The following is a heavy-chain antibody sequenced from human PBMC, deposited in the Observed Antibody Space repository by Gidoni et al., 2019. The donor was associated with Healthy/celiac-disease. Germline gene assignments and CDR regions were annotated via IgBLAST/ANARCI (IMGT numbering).Heavy chain of an antibody. V-gene: IGHV3-9*01. CDR3: AKDKTPIGSVQGVLDY. D-gene: IGHD3-10*01. CDR1: GFTFDDYA. Sequence: EVQLVESGGGLVQPGRSLRLSCAASGFTFDDYAMHWVRQAPGKGLEWVSGISWNSGSIGYADSVKGRFTISRDNAKNSLYLQMNSLRAEDTALYYCAKDKTPIGSVQGVLDYWGQGTLVTVSS. J-gene: IGHJ4*02. CDR2: ISWNSGSI.